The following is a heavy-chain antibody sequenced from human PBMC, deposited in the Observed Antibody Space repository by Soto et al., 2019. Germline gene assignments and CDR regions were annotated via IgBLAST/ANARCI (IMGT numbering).Heavy chain of an antibody. CDR1: GYPFNTYY. J-gene: IGHJ5*01. CDR3: ARGGHIAVVSDSFYS. Sequence: ASVKVSCKSSGYPFNTYYLHWVRQAPGQGLEWMGMIHPSGGGSTYAQKFLGRVTMTMDSSTSTVFMELTSLRSADTAVYYCARGGHIAVVSDSFYSWS. D-gene: IGHD2-21*02. CDR2: IHPSGGGS. V-gene: IGHV1-46*02.